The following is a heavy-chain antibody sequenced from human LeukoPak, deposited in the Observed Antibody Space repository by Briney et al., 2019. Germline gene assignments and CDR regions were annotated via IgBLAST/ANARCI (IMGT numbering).Heavy chain of an antibody. CDR1: GGSLSSGGYY. J-gene: IGHJ3*02. Sequence: SQTLSLTCTVSGGSLSSGGYYWSWIRQHPGKGLEWIGYIYYSGSTYYNPSLKSRIIISVDTSKNQFSLKLSSVSAADTAVYYCARDRDYGGRAFDIWGQGTMVTVSS. CDR3: ARDRDYGGRAFDI. CDR2: IYYSGST. V-gene: IGHV4-31*03. D-gene: IGHD4-17*01.